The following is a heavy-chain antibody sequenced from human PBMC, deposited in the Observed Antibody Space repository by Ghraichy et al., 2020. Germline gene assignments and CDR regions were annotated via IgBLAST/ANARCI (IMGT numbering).Heavy chain of an antibody. J-gene: IGHJ5*02. V-gene: IGHV4-59*08. D-gene: IGHD6-19*01. CDR2: FYYSGTT. Sequence: SETLSLTCTISGGSISSYYWSWIRHPPGKGLEWIGYFYYSGTTSHNPSLKSRVTMSLDTSKNQFSLKLTSVTAADTAVYYCARLTSGSSFSWFDPWGQGTLVTVSS. CDR3: ARLTSGSSFSWFDP. CDR1: GGSISSYY.